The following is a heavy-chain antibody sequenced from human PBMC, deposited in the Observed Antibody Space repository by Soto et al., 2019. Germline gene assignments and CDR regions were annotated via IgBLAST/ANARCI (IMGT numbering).Heavy chain of an antibody. CDR1: GGAFISYA. D-gene: IGHD4-17*01. CDR3: ARGRVTTCLAGFDY. Sequence: QVQLVQSGAEVKKPGSSVKVSCKVSGGAFISYAISWVRQAPGRGLEWMGGIIPVFGTANYTQKFQGRVTITADASTSTVYMELSGLTSEDRALYYCARGRVTTCLAGFDYWGQGTLVNVSS. J-gene: IGHJ4*02. CDR2: IIPVFGTA. V-gene: IGHV1-69*01.